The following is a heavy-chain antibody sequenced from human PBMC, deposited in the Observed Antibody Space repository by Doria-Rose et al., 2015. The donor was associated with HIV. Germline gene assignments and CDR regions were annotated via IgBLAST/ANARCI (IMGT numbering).Heavy chain of an antibody. CDR3: ARIKSSRWYHKYYFDF. Sequence: SGPVLVKPTETLTLTCTVSGVSLSSPGMGVSWIRQPPGKALEWLANILSEDERSYKTSLKSRLTISRCTSKSQVVLTMTDMDPVDTATYYCARIKSSRWYHKYYFDFWGQGTLVIVSA. V-gene: IGHV2-26*01. J-gene: IGHJ4*02. CDR1: GVSLSSPGMG. CDR2: ILSEDER. D-gene: IGHD6-13*01.